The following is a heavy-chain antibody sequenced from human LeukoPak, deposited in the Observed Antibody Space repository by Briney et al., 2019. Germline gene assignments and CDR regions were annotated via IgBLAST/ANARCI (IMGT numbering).Heavy chain of an antibody. Sequence: PGGSLRLSCVASGFTFSRYAVHWVRQAPGKGLEWVAVISFDGSNKYYADSVKGRFTISRDNSKNMLYLQMNSLKTEDTAVYYCTTDPATWGKGYWGQGTLVTVSS. CDR1: GFTFSRYA. CDR3: TTDPATWGKGY. V-gene: IGHV3-30-3*01. J-gene: IGHJ4*02. D-gene: IGHD7-27*01. CDR2: ISFDGSNK.